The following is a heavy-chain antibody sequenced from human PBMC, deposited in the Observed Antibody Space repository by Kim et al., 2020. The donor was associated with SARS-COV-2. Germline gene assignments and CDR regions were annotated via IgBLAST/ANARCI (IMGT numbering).Heavy chain of an antibody. CDR3: ARDYDFWSGYYPVNFLGMDV. D-gene: IGHD3-3*01. V-gene: IGHV1-69*13. J-gene: IGHJ6*02. CDR2: IIPIFGTA. CDR1: GGTFSSYA. Sequence: SVKVSCKASGGTFSSYAISWVRQAPGQGLEWMGGIIPIFGTANYAQKFQGRVTITADESTSPAYMELSSLRSEDTAVYYCARDYDFWSGYYPVNFLGMDVWGQGTTVTVSS.